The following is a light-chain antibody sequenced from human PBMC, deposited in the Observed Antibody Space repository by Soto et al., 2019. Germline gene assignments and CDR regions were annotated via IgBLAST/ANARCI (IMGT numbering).Light chain of an antibody. Sequence: QSALTQPASVSGSPGQSITISCTGTSSDVGSYNLVSWYQQHPGKAPKLMIYEGSKRPSGVSNRFSGSKSGNTASLTISELQAEDEADYYCCSYTGSSNLVFGGGTKVTVL. J-gene: IGLJ2*01. CDR3: CSYTGSSNLV. V-gene: IGLV2-23*01. CDR1: SSDVGSYNL. CDR2: EGS.